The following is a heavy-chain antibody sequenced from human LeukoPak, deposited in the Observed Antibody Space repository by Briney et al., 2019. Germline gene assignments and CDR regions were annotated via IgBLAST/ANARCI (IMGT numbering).Heavy chain of an antibody. D-gene: IGHD3-3*01. CDR1: GFTFSSYW. Sequence: GGSLRLSCAASGFTFSSYWMSWVRQAPGKGLEWVANIKQDGSEKYYVDSVKGRFTISRDNAKNSLYLQMNSLRAEDTAVYYCARENYYDFWSGYSYWGQGTLVTVSS. J-gene: IGHJ4*02. CDR2: IKQDGSEK. CDR3: ARENYYDFWSGYSY. V-gene: IGHV3-7*01.